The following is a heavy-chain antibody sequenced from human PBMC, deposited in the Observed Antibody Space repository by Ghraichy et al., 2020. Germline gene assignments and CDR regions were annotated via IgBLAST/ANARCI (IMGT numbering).Heavy chain of an antibody. CDR3: ARGLEYNWNDLCY. D-gene: IGHD1-20*01. J-gene: IGHJ4*02. Sequence: GGSLRLSCAASGFTVSNNYMNWVRQAPGKGLEWVSTIHSGVATYYADSVKGRFTISRDNSKNTLYLQMNSLRVEDTAVYYCARGLEYNWNDLCYWGQGTLVTVSS. CDR1: GFTVSNNY. CDR2: IHSGVAT. V-gene: IGHV3-53*01.